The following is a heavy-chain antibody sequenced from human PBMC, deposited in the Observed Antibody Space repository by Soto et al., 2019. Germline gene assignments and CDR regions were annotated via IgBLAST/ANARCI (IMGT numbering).Heavy chain of an antibody. Sequence: EVQLVESGGGLVQPGGSLRLSCAASGFTFSDHYMDWVRQAPGKGLEWVGRTRNKANSYTTEYAASVKGRFTISRDDSKNSLYLQMNSLKTEDTAVYYCARVPPAVALIDYWGPGTLVTVSS. CDR2: TRNKANSYTT. CDR3: ARVPPAVALIDY. CDR1: GFTFSDHY. D-gene: IGHD6-19*01. V-gene: IGHV3-72*01. J-gene: IGHJ4*02.